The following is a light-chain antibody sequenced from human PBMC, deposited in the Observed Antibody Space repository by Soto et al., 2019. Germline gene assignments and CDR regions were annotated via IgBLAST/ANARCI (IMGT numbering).Light chain of an antibody. Sequence: QSALTQPASVSGSPGQSITISCTGTSSDVGGYNVVSWYQHHPGKAPKLRIYEGSERPSGVSSRFSGSKSGNTASLTISGLQAEDEGDYYCCSYAGSATDVFGTGTKLTVL. CDR1: SSDVGGYNV. J-gene: IGLJ1*01. CDR3: CSYAGSATDV. V-gene: IGLV2-23*01. CDR2: EGS.